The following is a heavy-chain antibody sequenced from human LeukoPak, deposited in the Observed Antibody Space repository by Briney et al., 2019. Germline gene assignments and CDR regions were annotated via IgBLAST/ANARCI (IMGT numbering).Heavy chain of an antibody. V-gene: IGHV3-23*01. Sequence: GGSLRLSCAASGFTFSSYAMSWVRQAPGKGLEWVTSISTSGDSTYYADSVKGRFTISRDNSKNTLYVDMNSLKCDDTALYYILTEPSRVREVDHWGQGTQVTVSS. J-gene: IGHJ4*02. CDR2: ISTSGDST. CDR1: GFTFSSYA. CDR3: LTEPSRVREVDH. D-gene: IGHD2-21*01.